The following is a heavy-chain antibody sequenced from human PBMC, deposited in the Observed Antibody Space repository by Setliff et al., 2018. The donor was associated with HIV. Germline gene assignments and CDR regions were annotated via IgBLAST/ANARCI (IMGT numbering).Heavy chain of an antibody. D-gene: IGHD1-7*01. V-gene: IGHV3-49*04. CDR3: TTDGTGTTLGDGY. Sequence: SLRLSCTASGFTFGDYAMSWVRQAPGKGLEWVGFIRSKAYGGTTEYAASVKGRFIISRDDSKNTLYLQMNSLKTEDTAVYYCTTDGTGTTLGDGYWGQGTLVTVSS. J-gene: IGHJ4*02. CDR1: GFTFGDYA. CDR2: IRSKAYGGTT.